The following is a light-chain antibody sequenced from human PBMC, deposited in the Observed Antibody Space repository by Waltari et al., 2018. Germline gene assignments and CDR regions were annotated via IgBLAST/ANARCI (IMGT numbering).Light chain of an antibody. V-gene: IGLV3-21*04. CDR1: NIESKS. CDR2: DDS. CDR3: QVWDTTSSHYV. J-gene: IGLJ6*01. Sequence: YVLTQPPSVSLAPGTTATISCGGENIESKSVHWYQHKAGQAPVLLIYDDSDRPSGIPERFSGSASGDTATLTITRVEAGDEADYYCQVWDTTSSHYVFGSGTRVTVL.